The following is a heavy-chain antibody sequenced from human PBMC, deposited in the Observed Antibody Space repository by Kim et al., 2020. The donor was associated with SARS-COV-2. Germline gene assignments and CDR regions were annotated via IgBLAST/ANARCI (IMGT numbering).Heavy chain of an antibody. CDR3: ARSRAYYDFWSGYQYNWFDP. Sequence: SETLSLTCTVSGGSISSSSYYWGWIRQPPGKGLEWIGSIYYSGSTYYNLSLKSRVTISVDTSKNQFSLKLSSVTAADTAVYYCARSRAYYDFWSGYQYNWFDPWGQATLVTVSS. V-gene: IGHV4-39*01. J-gene: IGHJ5*02. D-gene: IGHD3-3*01. CDR1: GGSISSSSYY. CDR2: IYYSGST.